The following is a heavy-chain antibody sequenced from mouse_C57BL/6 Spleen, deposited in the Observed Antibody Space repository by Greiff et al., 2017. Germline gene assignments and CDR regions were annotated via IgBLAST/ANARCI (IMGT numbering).Heavy chain of an antibody. CDR3: ARWLLRDYAMDY. D-gene: IGHD2-3*01. V-gene: IGHV1-69*01. CDR2: IDPSDSYT. J-gene: IGHJ4*01. Sequence: QVQLQQPGAELVMPGASVKLSCKASGYTFTSYWMHWVKQRPGQGLEWIGEIDPSDSYTNYNQKFKGKSTLTVDKSSSTAYMQLSSLTSEDSAVHYCARWLLRDYAMDYWGQGTSVTVSS. CDR1: GYTFTSYW.